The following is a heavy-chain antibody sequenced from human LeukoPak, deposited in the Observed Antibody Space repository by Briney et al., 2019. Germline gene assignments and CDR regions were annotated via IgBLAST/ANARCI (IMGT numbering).Heavy chain of an antibody. D-gene: IGHD6-13*01. CDR3: ASEIIAAAGTPDYYYGMDV. Sequence: ASVNVSCKASGYTFTSYGISWVRQAPGQGLEWMGIINPSGGSTSYAQKFQGRVTMTRDTSTSTVYMELSSLRSEDTAVYYCASEIIAAAGTPDYYYGMDVWGQGTTVTVSS. CDR1: GYTFTSYG. V-gene: IGHV1-46*01. J-gene: IGHJ6*02. CDR2: INPSGGST.